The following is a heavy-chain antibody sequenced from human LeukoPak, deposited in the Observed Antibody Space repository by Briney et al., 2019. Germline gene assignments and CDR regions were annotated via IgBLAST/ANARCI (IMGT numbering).Heavy chain of an antibody. Sequence: GGSLRLSCAASGFTFSSYGMHWVRQAPGKGLEWVAFIRYDGSNKYYADSVKGRFTISRDNSKNTLYLQMNSLRAEDTAVYYCAKGYCSSTSCYRLDYWGQGTLVTVSS. CDR1: GFTFSSYG. V-gene: IGHV3-30*02. CDR3: AKGYCSSTSCYRLDY. D-gene: IGHD2-2*01. J-gene: IGHJ4*02. CDR2: IRYDGSNK.